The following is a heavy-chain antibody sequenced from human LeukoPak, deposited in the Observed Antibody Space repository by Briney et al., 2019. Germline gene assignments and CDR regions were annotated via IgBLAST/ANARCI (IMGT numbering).Heavy chain of an antibody. CDR2: IYPGDSDT. D-gene: IGHD6-13*01. CDR1: GYSFTRYW. V-gene: IGHV5-51*01. J-gene: IGHJ5*02. Sequence: GESLEISCKGSGYSFTRYWIGWVRQMPGKGLGWMGIIYPGDSDTRYSPSFQGQVTISADKSISTAYLQWSSLKASDTAIYYCARIAATGTLNWFDPWGQGTLVTVSS. CDR3: ARIAATGTLNWFDP.